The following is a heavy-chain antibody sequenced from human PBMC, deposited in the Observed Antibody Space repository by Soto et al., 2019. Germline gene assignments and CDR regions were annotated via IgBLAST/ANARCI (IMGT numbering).Heavy chain of an antibody. D-gene: IGHD3-3*01. J-gene: IGHJ3*02. V-gene: IGHV1-8*01. CDR2: MNPNSGNT. CDR1: GYTFTSYD. CDR3: ASNAHNYDFWSGYSFDI. Sequence: QVQLVQSGAEVKKPGASVKVSCKASGYTFTSYDINWVRQATGQGLEWMGWMNPNSGNTGYAQKFQGRVNMTRNTSIRTDYLELSSLRSEDTAVYYCASNAHNYDFWSGYSFDIWGQGTMVTVSS.